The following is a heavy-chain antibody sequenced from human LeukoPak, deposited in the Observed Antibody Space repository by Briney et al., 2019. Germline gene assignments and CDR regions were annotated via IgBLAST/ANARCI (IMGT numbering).Heavy chain of an antibody. Sequence: SETLSLTCAVYGGSFTGYYWSWIRQPPGKGLEWIVEINHPRSTNYSPSLKSRVTMSVDTSKNQFSLNLSSVTAADTAVYYCARGQFWSGYSIWGQGTLVTVSS. CDR3: ARGQFWSGYSI. D-gene: IGHD3-3*02. J-gene: IGHJ4*02. V-gene: IGHV4-34*01. CDR1: GGSFTGYY. CDR2: INHPRST.